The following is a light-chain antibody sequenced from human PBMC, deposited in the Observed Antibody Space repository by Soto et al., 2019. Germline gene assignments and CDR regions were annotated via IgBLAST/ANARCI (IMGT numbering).Light chain of an antibody. V-gene: IGKV1-5*01. CDR2: HAS. Sequence: DIQMTQSPSTLSASIGDRVTITCRASQTINNWLAWYQQKPGKAPNLLIYHASNLETGVPSRFSGSAFGTEFALTISSLQPDDFATYYCQHYEGYPWTFGQGTRVEIE. CDR3: QHYEGYPWT. CDR1: QTINNW. J-gene: IGKJ1*01.